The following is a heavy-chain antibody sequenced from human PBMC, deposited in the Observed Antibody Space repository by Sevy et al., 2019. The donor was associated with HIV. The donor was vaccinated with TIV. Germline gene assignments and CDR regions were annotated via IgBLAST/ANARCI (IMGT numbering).Heavy chain of an antibody. Sequence: GETLKISCKGSGYSFTSYWIGWVRQMPGKGLEWMGIIYPGDSDTRYSPSFQGQVTISADKSISTAYLQWSSLKASDTAMYYCARVNSFGDYIGGWVWLDPWGQGTLVTVSS. V-gene: IGHV5-51*01. CDR3: ARVNSFGDYIGGWVWLDP. CDR1: GYSFTSYW. J-gene: IGHJ5*02. CDR2: IYPGDSDT. D-gene: IGHD4-17*01.